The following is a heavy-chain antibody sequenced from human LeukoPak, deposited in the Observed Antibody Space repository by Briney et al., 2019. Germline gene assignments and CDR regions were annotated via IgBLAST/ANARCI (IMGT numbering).Heavy chain of an antibody. CDR3: ASGWESSGYYEIDY. D-gene: IGHD3-22*01. Sequence: SSVPVSFKASGGTFISYAISWVRQAPGQGLAWMGGLIPIFGTANYAQRFQGRVTITADESTSTACLELSRLRPAATAVYFFASGWESSGYYEIDYWVEGTLV. J-gene: IGHJ4*02. V-gene: IGHV1-69*13. CDR2: LIPIFGTA. CDR1: GGTFISYA.